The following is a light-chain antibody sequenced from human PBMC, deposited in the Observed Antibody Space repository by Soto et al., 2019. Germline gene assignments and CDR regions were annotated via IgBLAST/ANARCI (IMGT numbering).Light chain of an antibody. Sequence: EIVLTQSPGTLSLSPGERATLSCRASQSVSKNFLAWYQQKPGQAPRLLISGASNRATGIPDRFSGSGSGTDFSLSIDRLEPEDFAVYFCQQYDSSPPTFGGGTKVAIK. CDR1: QSVSKNF. J-gene: IGKJ4*01. CDR2: GAS. CDR3: QQYDSSPPT. V-gene: IGKV3-20*01.